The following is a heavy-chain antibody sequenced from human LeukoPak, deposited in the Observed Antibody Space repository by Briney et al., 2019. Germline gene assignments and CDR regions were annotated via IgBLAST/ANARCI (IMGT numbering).Heavy chain of an antibody. CDR1: GGTFSSYA. V-gene: IGHV1-18*01. Sequence: ASVKVSCKASGGTFSSYAISWVRQAPGQGLEWMGWISAYNGNTNYAQKLQGRVTMTTDTSTSTAYMELRSLRSDDTAVYYCARDQLGKQWATYYFDYWGQGTLVTVSS. CDR3: ARDQLGKQWATYYFDY. J-gene: IGHJ4*02. CDR2: ISAYNGNT. D-gene: IGHD6-19*01.